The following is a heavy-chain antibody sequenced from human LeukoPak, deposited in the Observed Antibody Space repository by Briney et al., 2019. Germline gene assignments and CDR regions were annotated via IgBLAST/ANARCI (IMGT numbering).Heavy chain of an antibody. CDR3: AKDRGGSYVFFDY. V-gene: IGHV3-66*02. D-gene: IGHD1-26*01. CDR1: GFTVSSNY. CDR2: IYSGGST. Sequence: GGSLRLSCAASGFTVSSNYMSWVRQAPGKGLEWVSVIYSGGSTYYADSVKGRFTISRDNSKNTLYLQMNSLRAEDTAVYYCAKDRGGSYVFFDYWGQGTLVTVSS. J-gene: IGHJ4*02.